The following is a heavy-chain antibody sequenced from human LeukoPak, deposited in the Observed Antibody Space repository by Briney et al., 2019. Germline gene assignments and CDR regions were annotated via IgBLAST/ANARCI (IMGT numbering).Heavy chain of an antibody. CDR3: ARGYDTSGYRVLWFDP. V-gene: IGHV1-46*01. CDR2: INPSDGRT. CDR1: GYTFTSYY. J-gene: IGHJ5*02. Sequence: ASVKVSCKASGYTFTSYYMHWVRHTPGQGLECMGIINPSDGRTTYSQKFQGRVTMTRDMSTSTVYMELSSLRSEDTAVYYCARGYDTSGYRVLWFDPWGHGTLVTVSS. D-gene: IGHD3-22*01.